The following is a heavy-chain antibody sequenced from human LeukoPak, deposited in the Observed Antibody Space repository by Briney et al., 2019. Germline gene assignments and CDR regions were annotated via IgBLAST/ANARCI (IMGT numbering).Heavy chain of an antibody. CDR1: GYIFSSYD. V-gene: IGHV1-8*01. CDR3: ARERGGGRAFELGD. J-gene: IGHJ4*02. D-gene: IGHD2-15*01. Sequence: PGASVKVSCKTSGYIFSSYDINWVRQATGQGLEWMGWMNPITGNTGYAPKFQGRVTMTRDTSTNTAYMELRSLRSDDTAVYYCARERGGGRAFELGDWGQGALVTVSS. CDR2: MNPITGNT.